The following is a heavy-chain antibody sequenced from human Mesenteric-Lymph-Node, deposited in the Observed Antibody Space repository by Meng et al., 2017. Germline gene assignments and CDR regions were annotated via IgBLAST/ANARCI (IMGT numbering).Heavy chain of an antibody. J-gene: IGHJ4*02. D-gene: IGHD2/OR15-2a*01. CDR1: GIPFSRSG. Sequence: QGQLVGSGGGVVQQGRSLRFSCEGSGIPFSRSGMHWVRQGPGKGLEWVAMIWSDGRQKYYAESVKGRFTVSRDNSNNMVYLQMDSLRAEDTAVYYCARDKGTTSCDTWGQGTLVTVSS. CDR2: IWSDGRQK. CDR3: ARDKGTTSCDT. V-gene: IGHV3-33*01.